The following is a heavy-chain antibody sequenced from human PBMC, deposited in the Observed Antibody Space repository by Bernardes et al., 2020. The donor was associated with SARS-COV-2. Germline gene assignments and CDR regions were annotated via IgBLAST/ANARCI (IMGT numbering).Heavy chain of an antibody. Sequence: GGSLRLSCAASGFTFSSYGMHWVRQAPGKGLEWVAIIWYDGSNKYYADSVKGRFTISRDNSKNTLYLQMNSLRAEDTAVYYCARDAIAVAPLDYWGQGTLVTVSS. CDR2: IWYDGSNK. J-gene: IGHJ4*02. CDR3: ARDAIAVAPLDY. CDR1: GFTFSSYG. V-gene: IGHV3-33*01. D-gene: IGHD6-19*01.